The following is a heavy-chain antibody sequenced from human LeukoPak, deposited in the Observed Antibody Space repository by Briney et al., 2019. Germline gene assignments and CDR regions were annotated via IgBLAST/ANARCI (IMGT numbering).Heavy chain of an antibody. CDR2: INPSGNTT. CDR1: GYAFTNYY. V-gene: IGHV1-46*01. CDR3: ARGYSSGYRIDY. D-gene: IGHD3-22*01. Sequence: ASVKVSCKASGYAFTNYYTHWVRQAPGQGLERMGIINPSGNTTRYAQIFQDRITMTRDTSRSTVYMELSSLRSEDTAVYYCARGYSSGYRIDYWGQGTLVTVSS. J-gene: IGHJ4*02.